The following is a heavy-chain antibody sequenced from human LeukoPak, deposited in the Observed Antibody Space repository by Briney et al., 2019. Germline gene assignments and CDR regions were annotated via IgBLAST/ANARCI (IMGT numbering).Heavy chain of an antibody. CDR2: IYYSGST. CDR3: ATARGWGGPNWFDP. Sequence: PSETLSLTCTVSGGSISSSSYYWGWIRQPPGKGLEWIGSIYYSGSTYYNPSLKSRVTISVDTSKNQFSLKLSSVTAADTAVYYCATARGWGGPNWFDPWGQGTLVTVSS. V-gene: IGHV4-39*01. D-gene: IGHD1-26*01. CDR1: GGSISSSSYY. J-gene: IGHJ5*02.